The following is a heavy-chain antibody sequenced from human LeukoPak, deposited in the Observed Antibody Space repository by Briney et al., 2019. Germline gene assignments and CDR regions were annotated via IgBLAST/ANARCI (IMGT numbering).Heavy chain of an antibody. V-gene: IGHV3-30-3*02. CDR2: ISYDGSNK. CDR1: GFTFSSYA. Sequence: PGRSLRLSCAASGFTFSSYAMHWVRQAPGKGLEWVAVISYDGSNKYYADSVKGRFTISRDNSKNTLYLQMNSLRAEDTAVYYCAKLPGGSSSSQYNWFDPWGQGTLVTVSS. CDR3: AKLPGGSSSSQYNWFDP. D-gene: IGHD6-6*01. J-gene: IGHJ5*02.